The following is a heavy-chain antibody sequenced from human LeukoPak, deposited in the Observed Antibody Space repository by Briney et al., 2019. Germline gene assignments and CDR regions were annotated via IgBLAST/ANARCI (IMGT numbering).Heavy chain of an antibody. V-gene: IGHV3-74*01. CDR1: GFSFSSYW. D-gene: IGHD3-3*01. Sequence: GGSLRLSCAASGFSFSSYWMHWVRQAPGKGLVWVSRIDTDGKSTRYADSVKGRFTISRDNAKNTLYLQMNSLRAEDTAVYYCARAPNDYWSGYSASFDYWGQGSLVTVSS. CDR3: ARAPNDYWSGYSASFDY. CDR2: IDTDGKST. J-gene: IGHJ4*02.